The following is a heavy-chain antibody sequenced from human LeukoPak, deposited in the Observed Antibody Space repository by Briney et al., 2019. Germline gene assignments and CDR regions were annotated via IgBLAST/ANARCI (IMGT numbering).Heavy chain of an antibody. Sequence: GGSLRLSCAASKFTFSHYGMHWVRQAPGKGLQWVAVIWSDGSNQYYADSVKGRFTISRDNSNNMVYLQMSSLRADDTGVYYCAKDAQRGFDYSNSLEYWGQAALVTVSS. J-gene: IGHJ4*02. V-gene: IGHV3-33*06. D-gene: IGHD4-11*01. CDR3: AKDAQRGFDYSNSLEY. CDR1: KFTFSHYG. CDR2: IWSDGSNQ.